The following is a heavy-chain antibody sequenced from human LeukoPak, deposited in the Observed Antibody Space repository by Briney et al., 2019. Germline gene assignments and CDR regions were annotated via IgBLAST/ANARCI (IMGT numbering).Heavy chain of an antibody. CDR3: AKDPRRYSRTGGYFDY. CDR1: GFTFSNYG. CDR2: ISYDGSNK. D-gene: IGHD6-13*01. V-gene: IGHV3-30*02. J-gene: IGHJ4*02. Sequence: PGGSLRLSCAASGFTFSNYGMHWVRQAPGRGLEWVAFISYDGSNKYYADSVKGRFTISRDNSKNTLYLQMNSLRAEDTAVYYCAKDPRRYSRTGGYFDYWGQGTPVTVSS.